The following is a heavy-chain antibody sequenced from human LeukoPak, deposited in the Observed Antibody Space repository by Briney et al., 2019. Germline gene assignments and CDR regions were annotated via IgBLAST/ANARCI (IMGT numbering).Heavy chain of an antibody. D-gene: IGHD2-15*01. CDR2: ISSSSSYI. Sequence: GGSLRLSCAASGFTFNNFIMNWVRQAPGKGLEWVSSISSSSSYIYYADSVKGRFTISRDNAKNSLYLQMNSLRAEDTAVYYCARGSVAVTSAFDIWGQGTMVTVSS. J-gene: IGHJ3*02. CDR1: GFTFNNFI. CDR3: ARGSVAVTSAFDI. V-gene: IGHV3-21*01.